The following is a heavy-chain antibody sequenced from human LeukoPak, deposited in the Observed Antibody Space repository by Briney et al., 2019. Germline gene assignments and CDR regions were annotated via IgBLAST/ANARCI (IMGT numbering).Heavy chain of an antibody. Sequence: SETLSLTCTVSGGSISSYDWSWIRQPAGKGLEWIGHIYTTGNTNYHPSLKSRVTMSVDTSKNQFSLKLSSVTAADTAMYYCATYSSGWPFFDYWGPGTLVTVSS. CDR1: GGSISSYD. D-gene: IGHD6-19*01. J-gene: IGHJ4*02. CDR3: ATYSSGWPFFDY. CDR2: IYTTGNT. V-gene: IGHV4-59*10.